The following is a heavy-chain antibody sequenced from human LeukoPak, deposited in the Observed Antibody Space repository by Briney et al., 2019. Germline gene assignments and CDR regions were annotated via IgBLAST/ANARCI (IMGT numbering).Heavy chain of an antibody. D-gene: IGHD5-12*01. V-gene: IGHV3-23*01. CDR1: GFTFSSYA. J-gene: IGHJ6*02. CDR3: ARGGYSGYAYPDYYYGMDV. Sequence: PGGSLRLSCAASGFTFSSYAMSWVRQAPGKGLEWVSAISGSGGSTYYADSVKGRFTISRDNSKNTLYLQMNSLRAEDTAVYYCARGGYSGYAYPDYYYGMDVWGQGTTVTVSS. CDR2: ISGSGGST.